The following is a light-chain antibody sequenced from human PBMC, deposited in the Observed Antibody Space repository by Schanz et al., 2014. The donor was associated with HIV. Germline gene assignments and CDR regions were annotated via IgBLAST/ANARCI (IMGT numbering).Light chain of an antibody. CDR3: QSYDKSLSVVV. Sequence: QSVLTQPPSVSGAPGQRVTISCAGSSSNIRAPYDAHWSQQLPTPAPKLLIYENTNRPSGVPDRFSGSTSGTSAYLAITGLQADDEADYYCQSYDKSLSVVVFGGGTKLTVL. CDR2: ENT. J-gene: IGLJ2*01. CDR1: SSNIRAPYD. V-gene: IGLV1-40*01.